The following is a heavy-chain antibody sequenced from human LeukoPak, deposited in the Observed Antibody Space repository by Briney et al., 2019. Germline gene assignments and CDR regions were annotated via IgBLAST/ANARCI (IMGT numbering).Heavy chain of an antibody. CDR1: GFTFDDYA. CDR3: AKDYGSSSHYYFDY. CDR2: ISWNGGSV. D-gene: IGHD6-6*01. J-gene: IGHJ4*02. Sequence: GGSLRLSCAASGFTFDDYAMHWVRQAPGKGLEWVSGISWNGGSVGYADSVKGRFTISRDNAKNSLYLQMNSLRAEGTALYYCAKDYGSSSHYYFDYWGQGTLVTVSS. V-gene: IGHV3-9*01.